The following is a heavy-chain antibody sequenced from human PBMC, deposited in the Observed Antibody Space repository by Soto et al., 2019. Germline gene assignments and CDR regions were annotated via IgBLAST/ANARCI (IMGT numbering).Heavy chain of an antibody. CDR2: IYYSGST. V-gene: IGHV4-59*01. CDR3: ARGGERYCSSTSCFFAWFDP. Sequence: SETLSLTCTVSGGSISSYYWSWIRQPPGKGLEWIGYIYYSGSTNYNPSLKSRVTISVDTSKNQFSLKLSSVTAADTAVYYCARGGERYCSSTSCFFAWFDPWGQGTLVTVSS. CDR1: GGSISSYY. J-gene: IGHJ5*02. D-gene: IGHD2-2*01.